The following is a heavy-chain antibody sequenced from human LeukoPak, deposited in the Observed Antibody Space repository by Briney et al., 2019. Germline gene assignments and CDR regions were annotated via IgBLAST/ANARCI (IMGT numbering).Heavy chain of an antibody. CDR3: TRQGDWNFEF. D-gene: IGHD3/OR15-3a*01. Sequence: PGESLRLSCTASGFSGRTHWMSWVRQAPGKGLEWVANIRPDGGERYYGDSLKGRFTTSRDNDKNSLYLQMNFLRTDDTAIYYCTRQGDWNFEFWGQGTLVTVSS. CDR1: GFSGRTHW. V-gene: IGHV3-7*03. CDR2: IRPDGGER. J-gene: IGHJ4*02.